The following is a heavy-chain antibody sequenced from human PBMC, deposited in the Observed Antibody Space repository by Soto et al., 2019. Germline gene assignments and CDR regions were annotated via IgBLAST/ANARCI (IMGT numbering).Heavy chain of an antibody. CDR1: GFTFSSYA. Sequence: PGGSLRLSCAASGFTFSSYAMSWVRQAPGKGLEWVSAISGSGGSTYYADSVKGRFTISRDNSKNTLYLQMNSLRAEDTAVYYCAKAIAVAGTGQLEWNFDNWFDPWGQGTLVTVSS. CDR3: AKAIAVAGTGQLEWNFDNWFDP. D-gene: IGHD6-19*01. J-gene: IGHJ5*02. V-gene: IGHV3-23*01. CDR2: ISGSGGST.